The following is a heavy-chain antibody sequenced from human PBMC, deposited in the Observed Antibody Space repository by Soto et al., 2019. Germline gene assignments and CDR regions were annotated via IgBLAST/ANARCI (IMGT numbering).Heavy chain of an antibody. J-gene: IGHJ4*02. CDR1: ADYSTISNSC. CDR2: SSYNGGT. V-gene: IGHV4-39*01. CDR3: ARHRIEVVWRGFDY. D-gene: IGHD1-1*01. Sequence: SETLSLTWTVSADYSTISNSCWVWLRQPPGKGLQWIGSSSYNGGTFYNPSLKGRVAISVDTSKKQSSLQVTSVPAADTAMYFCARHRIEVVWRGFDYWGQGSPVTVS.